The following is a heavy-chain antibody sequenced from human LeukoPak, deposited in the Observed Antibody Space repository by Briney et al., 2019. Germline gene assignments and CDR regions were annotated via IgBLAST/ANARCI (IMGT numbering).Heavy chain of an antibody. CDR3: ARGRGNMITFGGVIAPHYYYGMDV. CDR1: GGSFSGYY. D-gene: IGHD3-16*02. J-gene: IGHJ6*02. Sequence: SETLSLTCAVYGGSFSGYYWSWIRQPPGKGLEWIGEINHSGSTNYNPSLKSRVTISVDTSKNQFSLKLSSVTAADTAVYYCARGRGNMITFGGVIAPHYYYGMDVWGQGTTVTVSS. V-gene: IGHV4-34*01. CDR2: INHSGST.